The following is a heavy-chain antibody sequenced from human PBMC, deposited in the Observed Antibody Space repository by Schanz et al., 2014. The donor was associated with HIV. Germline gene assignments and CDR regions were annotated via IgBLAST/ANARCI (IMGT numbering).Heavy chain of an antibody. CDR2: IIPIFGTS. V-gene: IGHV1-69*01. Sequence: QVQLVQSGAEVKKPGSSVKVSCKASGGTFSNYAINWVRQAPGQGLEWMGGIIPIFGTSNYAQKFQGRVTITADESTSTAYMELSSLRSEDTAVYYCARGRYSGYDPPYYYYYGMDVWGQGTTLTVSS. CDR3: ARGRYSGYDPPYYYYYGMDV. CDR1: GGTFSNYA. D-gene: IGHD5-12*01. J-gene: IGHJ6*02.